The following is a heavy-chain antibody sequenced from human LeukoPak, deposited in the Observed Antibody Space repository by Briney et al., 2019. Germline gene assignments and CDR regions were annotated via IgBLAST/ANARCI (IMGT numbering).Heavy chain of an antibody. V-gene: IGHV1-2*02. Sequence: ASVKVSCTASGYTFTGYYMHWVRQAPGQGFEWMGWINVNNGDTRYAQKFQGRVTVTRDTSVSTAYMEVSRLRSDDTAVYYCARDPPTEGWDFDLWGRGTLVTVSS. CDR2: INVNNGDT. D-gene: IGHD2-21*02. CDR1: GYTFTGYY. CDR3: ARDPPTEGWDFDL. J-gene: IGHJ2*01.